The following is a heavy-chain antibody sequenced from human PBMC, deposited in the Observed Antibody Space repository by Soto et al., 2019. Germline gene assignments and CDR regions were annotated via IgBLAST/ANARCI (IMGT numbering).Heavy chain of an antibody. V-gene: IGHV1-18*01. Sequence: QVQLVQSGAEVKKPGASVKVSCKASGYTFTSYGISWVRQAPGQGLEWMGWINAYNSNTNYAQKLQGRVTMTTDTSTSTDYMELRGLRSDDTAVDYCARVLPPFDPWGQGTMVTVSS. CDR2: INAYNSNT. J-gene: IGHJ5*02. CDR3: ARVLPPFDP. CDR1: GYTFTSYG.